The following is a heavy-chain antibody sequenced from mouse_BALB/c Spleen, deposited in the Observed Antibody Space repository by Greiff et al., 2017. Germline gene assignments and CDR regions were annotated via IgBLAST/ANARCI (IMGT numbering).Heavy chain of an antibody. CDR3: TRGIYDGYYGELFDY. D-gene: IGHD2-3*01. V-gene: IGHV6-6*02. J-gene: IGHJ2*01. Sequence: EVKVEESGGGLVQPGGSMKLSCVASGFTFSNYWMNWVRQSPEKGLEWVAEIRLKSNNYATHYAESVKGRFTISRDDSKSSVYLQMNNLRAEDTGIYYCTRGIYDGYYGELFDYWGQGTTLTVSS. CDR2: IRLKSNNYAT. CDR1: GFTFSNYW.